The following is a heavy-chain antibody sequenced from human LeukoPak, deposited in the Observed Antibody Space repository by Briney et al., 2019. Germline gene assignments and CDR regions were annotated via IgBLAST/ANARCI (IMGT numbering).Heavy chain of an antibody. V-gene: IGHV1-8*03. CDR1: GYTFTSYD. CDR2: MNPNSGNT. D-gene: IGHD5-12*01. Sequence: GASVKVSCKASGYTFTSYDINWVRQATGQGLEWMGWMNPNSGNTGYAQKFQGRVTITRNTSISTAYMELSSLRSEDTAVYYCARVRSRYSGYDYAPIDYYYYYMDVWGKGTTVTISS. J-gene: IGHJ6*03. CDR3: ARVRSRYSGYDYAPIDYYYYYMDV.